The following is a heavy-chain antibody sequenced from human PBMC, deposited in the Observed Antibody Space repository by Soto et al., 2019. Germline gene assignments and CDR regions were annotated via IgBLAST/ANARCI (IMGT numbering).Heavy chain of an antibody. CDR2: IKSKTDGGTT. Sequence: PGGSLRLSCAASGFTFSNAWMSWVRQAPGKGLEWVGRIKSKTDGGTTDYAAPVKGRFTISRDDSKSTLYLQMNSLKTEDTAVYYCTTGLKYFDWPADAFDIWGQGTMVTVSS. V-gene: IGHV3-15*01. CDR1: GFTFSNAW. D-gene: IGHD3-9*01. J-gene: IGHJ3*02. CDR3: TTGLKYFDWPADAFDI.